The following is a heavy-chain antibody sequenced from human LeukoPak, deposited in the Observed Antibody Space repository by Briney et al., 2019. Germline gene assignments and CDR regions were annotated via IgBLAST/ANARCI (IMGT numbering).Heavy chain of an antibody. J-gene: IGHJ4*02. CDR2: ISGSGGST. Sequence: GGSLRLSCAASGFTFSSYAMSWVRQAPGKGLEWVSAISGSGGSTYYADSVKGRFTISRDNSKNTLYLQMNSLRAEDTAVYYCAKVTTYIYGSKDDYWGQGTLVTVSS. CDR1: GFTFSSYA. D-gene: IGHD5-18*01. V-gene: IGHV3-23*01. CDR3: AKVTTYIYGSKDDY.